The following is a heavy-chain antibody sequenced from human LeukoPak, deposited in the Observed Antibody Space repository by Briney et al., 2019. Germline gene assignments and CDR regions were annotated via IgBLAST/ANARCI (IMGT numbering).Heavy chain of an antibody. CDR3: ARIQLFHGDFDY. Sequence: GGSLRLSCAVSGFTFTSYWMSWVRQAPGKGLEWVASIKDGGSVKYYVDSVKGRFTISRDNAKSSLHLQMDSLRAEDTAVYYCARIQLFHGDFDYWGQGTPVTVSS. CDR1: GFTFTSYW. J-gene: IGHJ4*02. V-gene: IGHV3-7*03. D-gene: IGHD3-10*02. CDR2: IKDGGSVK.